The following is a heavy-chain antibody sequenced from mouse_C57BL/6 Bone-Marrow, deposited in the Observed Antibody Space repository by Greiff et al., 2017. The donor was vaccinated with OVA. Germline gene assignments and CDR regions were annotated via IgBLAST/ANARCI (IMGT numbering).Heavy chain of an antibody. J-gene: IGHJ3*01. Sequence: EVQGVESGGDLVKPGGSLKLSCAASGFTFSSSGMSWVRQTPDKRLEWVATISSGGSSTYYPDSVKGRFTISRDNAKNTLYLQMSSLKSEDTAMYYCARQSTTVVGSFSYWGQGTLVTVCA. CDR2: ISSGGSST. CDR1: GFTFSSSG. D-gene: IGHD1-1*01. V-gene: IGHV5-6*01. CDR3: ARQSTTVVGSFSY.